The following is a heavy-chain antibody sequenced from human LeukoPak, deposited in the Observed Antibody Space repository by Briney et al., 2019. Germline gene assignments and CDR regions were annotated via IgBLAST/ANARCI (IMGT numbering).Heavy chain of an antibody. D-gene: IGHD6-19*01. CDR3: ARERPPGYSSGWYREVFDY. CDR2: IYTSGST. V-gene: IGHV4-61*02. Sequence: SQTLSLTCTVSGGSISSGSYYWSWIRQPAGKGLEWIGRIYTSGSTNYNPSLKSRVTISVDTSKNQFSLKLSSVTAADTAVYYCARERPPGYSSGWYREVFDYWGQGTLVTGSS. J-gene: IGHJ4*02. CDR1: GGSISSGSYY.